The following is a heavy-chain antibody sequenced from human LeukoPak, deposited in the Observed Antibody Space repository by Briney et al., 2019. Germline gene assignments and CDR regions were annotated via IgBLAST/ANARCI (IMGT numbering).Heavy chain of an antibody. D-gene: IGHD5-18*01. J-gene: IGHJ6*03. Sequence: SETLSLTCAVYGGSFSGYYWSWIRQPPGKGLEWIGEINHSGSTNYNPSLKSRVTISVDTSKNQFSLKLSSVTAADTAVYYCARDLRYSYGYYYYYYMDVWGKGTTVTVSS. CDR3: ARDLRYSYGYYYYYYMDV. V-gene: IGHV4-34*01. CDR2: INHSGST. CDR1: GGSFSGYY.